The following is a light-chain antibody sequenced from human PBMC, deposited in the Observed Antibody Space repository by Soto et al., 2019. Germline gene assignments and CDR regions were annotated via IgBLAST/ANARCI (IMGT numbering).Light chain of an antibody. CDR3: CSYTTSNTRQIV. CDR2: DVS. Sequence: QSVLTEPASVSGSPGQSMTISCTETSSDVGGYNYVSWYQQHPGKAPKFMIYDVSNRPSGVSNRFSGSKSGNTASLTISGLQAEDEADYYCCSYTTSNTRQIVFGTGTKVTVL. J-gene: IGLJ1*01. V-gene: IGLV2-14*01. CDR1: SSDVGGYNY.